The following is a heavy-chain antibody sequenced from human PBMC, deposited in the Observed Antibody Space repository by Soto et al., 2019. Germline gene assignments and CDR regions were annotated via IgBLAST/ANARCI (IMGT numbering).Heavy chain of an antibody. J-gene: IGHJ4*02. CDR1: GFSFSGYA. V-gene: IGHV3-23*01. Sequence: EVQLLESGGGLVQPGGSLRLSCVASGFSFSGYAMSWVRQAPGKGLVWVSSMTATGVSIYYADSVRGRFTISRDNSKNTRYLQMSSLRAEDTARYYCAKDSIPYSSSYDLDHWGRGALVTVSS. CDR2: MTATGVSI. CDR3: AKDSIPYSSSYDLDH. D-gene: IGHD6-6*01.